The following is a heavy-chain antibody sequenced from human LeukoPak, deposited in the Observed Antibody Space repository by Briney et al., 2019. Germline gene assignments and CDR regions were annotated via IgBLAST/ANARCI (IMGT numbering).Heavy chain of an antibody. CDR1: GFTFSSYS. CDR2: ISRTTDYI. Sequence: PGGSLRLSCKASGFTFSSYSMNWVRQAPGKGLEWVSSISRTTDYIYYADSVKGRFTISRDNAKNSLYLQMNSLRAEDTAMYYCARDFNGDYAYWGQGTLVTVSS. D-gene: IGHD4-17*01. CDR3: ARDFNGDYAY. J-gene: IGHJ4*02. V-gene: IGHV3-21*01.